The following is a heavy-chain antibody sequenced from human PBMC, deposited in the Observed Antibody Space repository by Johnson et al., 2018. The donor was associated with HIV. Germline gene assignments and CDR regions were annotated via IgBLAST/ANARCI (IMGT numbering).Heavy chain of an antibody. D-gene: IGHD6-19*01. CDR1: GFTFSSSA. V-gene: IGHV3-43*02. CDR3: AKDMGYSSFGYGFDI. J-gene: IGHJ3*02. CDR2: ISWDGNST. Sequence: VQLVESGGGVVQPGRSLRLSCAASGFTFSSSAMHWVHQAPGKGLEWVSLISWDGNSTYYGDSVKGRFTISRENGENSLYLQMNSLRTEDTALYYCAKDMGYSSFGYGFDIWGQGTMVTVSS.